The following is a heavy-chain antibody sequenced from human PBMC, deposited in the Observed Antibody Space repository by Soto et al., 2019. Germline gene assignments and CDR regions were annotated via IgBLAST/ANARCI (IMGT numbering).Heavy chain of an antibody. V-gene: IGHV4-39*01. CDR2: VFYTGFT. CDR1: GASISGSYYY. J-gene: IGHJ4*02. CDR3: ATSQKGYNWNYFDH. D-gene: IGHD1-20*01. Sequence: SETLSLTXAVSGASISGSYYYWAWLRQSPGKGPEWIGSVFYTGFTSYNPSLESRVSVSVDTSKSQFSLKLSAVTAADTAVYYCATSQKGYNWNYFDHWGQGAMVTVSS.